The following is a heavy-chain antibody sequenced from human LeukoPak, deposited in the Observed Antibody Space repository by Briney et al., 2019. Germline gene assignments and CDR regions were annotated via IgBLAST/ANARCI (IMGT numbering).Heavy chain of an antibody. Sequence: PGGSLRLSCAASGFTFSTYWMHWVRQAPGKGLVWVSRVNSDGSSKDSADSVKGRFTISRDNAKNTLYLQMNSLRAEDTAVYYCARGLHCTGGSCYSRPFDYWGQGTLVTVSS. V-gene: IGHV3-74*01. CDR2: VNSDGSSK. CDR1: GFTFSTYW. CDR3: ARGLHCTGGSCYSRPFDY. J-gene: IGHJ4*02. D-gene: IGHD2-15*01.